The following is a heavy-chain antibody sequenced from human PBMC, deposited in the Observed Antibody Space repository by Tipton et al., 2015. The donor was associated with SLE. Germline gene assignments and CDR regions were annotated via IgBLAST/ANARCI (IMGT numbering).Heavy chain of an antibody. CDR3: ARQSVHGASYFYYMDV. CDR1: GFYVSDGFY. D-gene: IGHD4/OR15-4a*01. J-gene: IGHJ6*03. CDR2: IYHSGLT. V-gene: IGHV4-38-2*01. Sequence: TLSLTCAVSGFYVSDGFYWGWIRQPPGKGLEWIASIYHSGLTYSNPSLKSRIAFSVDTSKNQFSLRLSSVTAADTAVYYCARQSVHGASYFYYMDVRGKGTTVTVSS.